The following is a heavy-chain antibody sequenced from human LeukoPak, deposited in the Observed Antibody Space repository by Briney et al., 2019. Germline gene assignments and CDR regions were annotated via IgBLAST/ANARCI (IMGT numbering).Heavy chain of an antibody. CDR1: GFSFSRVD. Sequence: GGSLRLSCVASGFSFSRVDMNWARQAPGKGLEWVSGVSGGGSGTSYADSVKGRFTISRDNSKNTLSLQMNSLRAEAPAMYYCASRLVRGQGTPVTVSS. CDR2: VSGGGSGT. V-gene: IGHV3-23*01. CDR3: ASRLV. J-gene: IGHJ4*02. D-gene: IGHD6-6*01.